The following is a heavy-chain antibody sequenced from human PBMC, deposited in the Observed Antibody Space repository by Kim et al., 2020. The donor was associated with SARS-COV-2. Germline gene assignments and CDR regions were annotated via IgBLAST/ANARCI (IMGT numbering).Heavy chain of an antibody. CDR3: ASGSGWHLHWFDP. D-gene: IGHD6-19*01. J-gene: IGHJ5*02. V-gene: IGHV1-3*01. Sequence: SQKFQDSVTITRDTSANTAYMELSSLTSEDTAVYYCASGSGWHLHWFDPWGQGTLVTVSS.